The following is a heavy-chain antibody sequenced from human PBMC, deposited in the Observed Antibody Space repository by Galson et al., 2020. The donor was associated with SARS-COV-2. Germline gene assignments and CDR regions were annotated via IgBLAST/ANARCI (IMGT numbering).Heavy chain of an antibody. CDR1: GYSFTSYW. D-gene: IGHD3-3*01. Sequence: KIGESLKISCKGSGYSFTSYWIGWVRQMPGKGLELMGIIYPCHSDTRYSPSFQGQVTISADKSISTAYLQWSSLKASDTAVYYCARWDTILGFDPWGQGTLVTVSS. V-gene: IGHV5-51*01. CDR2: IYPCHSDT. J-gene: IGHJ5*02. CDR3: ARWDTILGFDP.